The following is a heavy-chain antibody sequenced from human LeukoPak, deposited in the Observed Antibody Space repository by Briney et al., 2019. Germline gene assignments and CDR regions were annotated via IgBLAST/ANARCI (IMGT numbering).Heavy chain of an antibody. D-gene: IGHD3-10*01. V-gene: IGHV3-23*01. Sequence: GGSLRLSCAASGFTFSSYAMSWVRQAPGKGLEWVSAISGSGGSTYYPDSVKGRFTISRDNSKNTLYLQMNSLRAEDTAVYYCAAGITMVRGVIDYWGQGTWSPSPQ. CDR3: AAGITMVRGVIDY. CDR1: GFTFSSYA. CDR2: ISGSGGST. J-gene: IGHJ4*02.